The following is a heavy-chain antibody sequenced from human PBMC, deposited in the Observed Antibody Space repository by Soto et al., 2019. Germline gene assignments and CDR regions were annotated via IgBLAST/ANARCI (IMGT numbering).Heavy chain of an antibody. D-gene: IGHD5-12*01. V-gene: IGHV1-69*01. CDR3: VRGKVAPFVPHAFAI. CDR1: GGTFSSYA. J-gene: IGHJ3*02. Sequence: QVQLVQSGAEVKKPGSSVKVSCKASGGTFSSYAISWVRQAPGQGLEWMGGIIPIFGTANYAQKFQGRVTITAVESTSTACMELGSLRSEDTAVYYCVRGKVAPFVPHAFAIWGQGTMVTVS. CDR2: IIPIFGTA.